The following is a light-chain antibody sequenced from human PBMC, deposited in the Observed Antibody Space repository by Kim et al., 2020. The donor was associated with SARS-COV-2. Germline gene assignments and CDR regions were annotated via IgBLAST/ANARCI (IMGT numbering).Light chain of an antibody. CDR3: QQYSDSPPT. J-gene: IGKJ1*01. Sequence: IVLTQSPATLSVSPGERATLSCRASQSLSSNSAWYQQKRGQAPRLLIYDASTRAAGLPDRFSGSGSGTEFTLTISSPQSEDFAVYYCQQYSDSPPTFGQGTKVDIK. CDR2: DAS. CDR1: QSLSSN. V-gene: IGKV3-15*01.